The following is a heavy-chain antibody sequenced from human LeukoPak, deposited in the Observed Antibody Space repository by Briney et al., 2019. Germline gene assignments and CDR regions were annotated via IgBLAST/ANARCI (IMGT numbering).Heavy chain of an antibody. CDR1: GGSISSSSYY. D-gene: IGHD3-10*01. CDR3: ATEHLWFGETVPEYFDY. V-gene: IGHV4-39*01. CDR2: IYYSGST. Sequence: PSETLSLTCTVSGGSISSSSYYWGWIRQPPGKGLEWIGSIYYSGSTYYNPSLKSRVTISVDTSKNQFSLKLSSVTAADTAVYYCATEHLWFGETVPEYFDYWGQGTLVTVSS. J-gene: IGHJ4*02.